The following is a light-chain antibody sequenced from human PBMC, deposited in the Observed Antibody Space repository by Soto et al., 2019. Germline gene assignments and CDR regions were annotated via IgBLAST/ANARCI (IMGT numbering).Light chain of an antibody. CDR1: SSDVGGYNY. J-gene: IGLJ3*02. Sequence: QSALTQPRSVSGSPGQSVTISCTGTSSDVGGYNYVSWYQQHPGRAPKLMIYDVNKRPSGVPDRFSGSKSGNTASLTVSGLQAEDEDDYFCGSYAGSNTWVFGGGTKLTVL. CDR2: DVN. V-gene: IGLV2-11*01. CDR3: GSYAGSNTWV.